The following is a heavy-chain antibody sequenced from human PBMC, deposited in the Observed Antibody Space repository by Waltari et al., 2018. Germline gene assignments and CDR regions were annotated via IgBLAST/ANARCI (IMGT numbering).Heavy chain of an antibody. V-gene: IGHV7-4-1*02. Sequence: QVQLVQSGSELKKPGASVKISCKAYGYIFTRYAINWVRQAPGQGLALMGWIITSTGNQTYAKGFTGRFVFSLDTSVSTAYLEINNLKAEDTAVYYCTREVVPAATIVVNWFDPWGQGTLVTVSS. CDR2: IITSTGNQ. D-gene: IGHD2-2*01. J-gene: IGHJ5*02. CDR3: TREVVPAATIVVNWFDP. CDR1: GYIFTRYA.